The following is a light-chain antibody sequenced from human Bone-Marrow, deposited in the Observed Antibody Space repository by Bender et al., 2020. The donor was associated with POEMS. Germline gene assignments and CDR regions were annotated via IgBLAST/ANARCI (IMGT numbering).Light chain of an antibody. V-gene: IGLV2-8*01. Sequence: QSALTQPPSASGSPGQSVTISCSGTSSDVGGYDYVSWYQQHPGKAPKLMIYEVSERPSEVSDRFSGSNSGNTASLTISGLQAEDEADYYCASYTATNIISFGGGTRLTVL. CDR3: ASYTATNIIS. CDR1: SSDVGGYDY. CDR2: EVS. J-gene: IGLJ2*01.